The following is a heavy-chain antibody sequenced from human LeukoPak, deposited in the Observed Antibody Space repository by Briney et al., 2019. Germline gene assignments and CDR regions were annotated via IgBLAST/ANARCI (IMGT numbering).Heavy chain of an antibody. Sequence: PGGSLRLSCAASGFTFSNAWMSWVRQAPGKGLEWVGRIKSKTDGGTTDYAAPVKDRFTISRDDSKNTLYLQMNSLKTEDTAVYYCTTIAAAGHYDYWGQGTLVTVSS. J-gene: IGHJ4*02. D-gene: IGHD6-13*01. CDR2: IKSKTDGGTT. V-gene: IGHV3-15*01. CDR3: TTIAAAGHYDY. CDR1: GFTFSNAW.